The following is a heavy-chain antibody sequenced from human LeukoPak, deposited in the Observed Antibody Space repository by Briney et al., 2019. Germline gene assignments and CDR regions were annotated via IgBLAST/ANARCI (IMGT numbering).Heavy chain of an antibody. V-gene: IGHV4-59*12. CDR2: FYYSGST. CDR3: ARGRITAAGYYYYYGMDV. D-gene: IGHD6-13*01. Sequence: SSETLSLTCTVSGGSISNDYWSWIRQPPGKGLEWIGYFYYSGSTDYNPSLKSRVTISVDTSKNQFSLKPSSVTAADTAVYYCARGRITAAGYYYYYGMDVWGQGTTVTVSS. J-gene: IGHJ6*02. CDR1: GGSISNDY.